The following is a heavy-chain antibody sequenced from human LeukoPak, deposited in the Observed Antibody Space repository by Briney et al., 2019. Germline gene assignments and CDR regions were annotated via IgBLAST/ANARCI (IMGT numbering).Heavy chain of an antibody. V-gene: IGHV4-59*08. CDR2: MYYSGST. D-gene: IGHD6-19*01. Sequence: PSETLSLTCTVSGGSISGYYWSWIRQPPGKGLEWIGYMYYSGSTNYNPSLKSRVTISVDTPKNQFSLKLSSVTAADTAVYYCARRRYTSGQVDSWGQGTLVTVSS. CDR3: ARRRYTSGQVDS. CDR1: GGSISGYY. J-gene: IGHJ4*02.